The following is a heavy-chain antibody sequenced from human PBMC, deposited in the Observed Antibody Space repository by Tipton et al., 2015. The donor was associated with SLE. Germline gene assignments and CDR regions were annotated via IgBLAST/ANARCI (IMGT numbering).Heavy chain of an antibody. J-gene: IGHJ4*02. V-gene: IGHV4-39*07. D-gene: IGHD5-12*01. CDR3: ARRHYSGPFDS. CDR1: GGSISRGFFY. Sequence: TLSLTCSVSGGSISRGFFYWGWIRQSPGKGLECIGSIYYSGSTYYNPSLKSRVTISVDTSKNQFSLKLSSVTAADTAVYYCARRHYSGPFDSWGQGTLVTVSS. CDR2: IYYSGST.